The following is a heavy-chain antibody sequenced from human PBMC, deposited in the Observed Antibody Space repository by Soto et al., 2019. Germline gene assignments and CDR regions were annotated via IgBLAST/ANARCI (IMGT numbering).Heavy chain of an antibody. CDR2: ISAYNGNT. CDR1: GYTFTSYG. D-gene: IGHD2-15*01. J-gene: IGHJ4*02. CDR3: ASVCSPNHIVVVVAATPIHYFDY. V-gene: IGHV1-18*01. Sequence: GASVKVSCKASGYTFTSYGISWVRQAPGQGLEWMGWISAYNGNTNYAQKLQGRVTMTTDTSTSTAYMELRSLRSDDTAVYYCASVCSPNHIVVVVAATPIHYFDYWGQGTLVTVSS.